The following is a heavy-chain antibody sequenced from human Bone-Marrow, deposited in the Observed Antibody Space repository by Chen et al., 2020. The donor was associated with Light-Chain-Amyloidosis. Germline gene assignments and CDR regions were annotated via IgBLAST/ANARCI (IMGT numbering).Heavy chain of an antibody. J-gene: IGHJ6*02. D-gene: IGHD3-10*01. CDR3: ARGSYGSGSYYHYYYYGMDV. CDR1: GYTFTSYD. Sequence: QVQLVQSGAEVKKPGASVKVSCKASGYTFTSYDINWVRQATGQGLEWMGWMNPNIGNTGYAQKFQGRVTMTRNTSISTAYMELSSLRSEDTAVYYCARGSYGSGSYYHYYYYGMDVWGQGTTVTVSS. CDR2: MNPNIGNT. V-gene: IGHV1-8*01.